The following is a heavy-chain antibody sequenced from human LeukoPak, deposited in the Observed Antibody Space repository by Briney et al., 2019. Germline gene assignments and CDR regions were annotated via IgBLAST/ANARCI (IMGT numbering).Heavy chain of an antibody. CDR3: ARDGQDIVVVPAAHRAYYFDY. CDR1: GFTFSSYA. Sequence: GGSLRLSCAASGFTFSSYAMHWVRQAPGKGLEWVAVISYDGSNKYYADSVKGRFTISRDNSKNTLYLQMNSRRAEDTAVYYCARDGQDIVVVPAAHRAYYFDYWGQGTLVTVSS. D-gene: IGHD2-2*01. V-gene: IGHV3-30-3*01. J-gene: IGHJ4*02. CDR2: ISYDGSNK.